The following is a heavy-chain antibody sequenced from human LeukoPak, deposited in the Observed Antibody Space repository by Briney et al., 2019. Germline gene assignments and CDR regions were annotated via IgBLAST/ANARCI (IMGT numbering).Heavy chain of an antibody. CDR1: GFTFSSYG. V-gene: IGHV3-30*02. D-gene: IGHD4-11*01. CDR2: IRYDGSNK. J-gene: IGHJ4*02. Sequence: PGGSLRLSCAASGFTFSSYGMHWVRQAPGKGLEWVAFIRYDGSNKYYADSVKGRFTISRDNSKNTLYLQMNSLRAEDTAVYYCFGGTDPPTVNSQPPFDYWGQGTLVTVSS. CDR3: FGGTDPPTVNSQPPFDY.